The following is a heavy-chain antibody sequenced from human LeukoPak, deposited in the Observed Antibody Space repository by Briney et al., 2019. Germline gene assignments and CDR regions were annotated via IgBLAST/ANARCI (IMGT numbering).Heavy chain of an antibody. V-gene: IGHV3-23*01. Sequence: GGSLRLSCAASGFTFSRFAMSWVRRAPGKGLEWVSGISGSASGGRTYYADYVKGWFAISRDNSRSTVFLQMNSLRAEDTAVYYCAKDPNGDFLGAFDMWGQGTMVTVSS. CDR2: ISGSASGGRT. CDR3: AKDPNGDFLGAFDM. J-gene: IGHJ3*02. CDR1: GFTFSRFA. D-gene: IGHD4-17*01.